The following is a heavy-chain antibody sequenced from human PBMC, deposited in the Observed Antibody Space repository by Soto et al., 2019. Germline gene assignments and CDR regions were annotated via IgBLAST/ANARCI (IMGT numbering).Heavy chain of an antibody. CDR2: IYYSVRT. D-gene: IGHD3-10*02. CDR3: FFKAGDGIRDVRSVSAFLLNRSSDL. V-gene: IGHV4-59*08. J-gene: IGHJ2*01. Sequence: QGKGLEWIGYIYYSVRTNYNPSLKSRVTISVDTSKNQFSLKLRSVTAADTAVYYFFFKAGDGIRDVRSVSAFLLNRSSDL.